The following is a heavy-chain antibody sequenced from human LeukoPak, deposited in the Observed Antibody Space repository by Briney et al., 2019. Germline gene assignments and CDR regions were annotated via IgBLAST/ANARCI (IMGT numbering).Heavy chain of an antibody. CDR3: VRDSLAVSNGLDI. CDR1: GFTLSRYS. Sequence: PGGSLRLTCAASGFTLSRYSMNWVRQVPGKGLEWTAYINSAGHTIYYADFVKGRFAISRDSTKNSLFLQMTSLRVEGTAVYFCVRDSLAVSNGLDIWGQGTTVIVSS. J-gene: IGHJ3*02. D-gene: IGHD6-19*01. CDR2: INSAGHTI. V-gene: IGHV3-48*04.